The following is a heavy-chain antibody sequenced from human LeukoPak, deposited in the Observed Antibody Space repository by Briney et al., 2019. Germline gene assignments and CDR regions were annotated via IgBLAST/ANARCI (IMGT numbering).Heavy chain of an antibody. Sequence: GGSLRLSCAASGFTFSSYGMHWVRQAPGKELEWVAVISYDGSNKYYADSVKGRFTISRDNSKSTLYLQMNSLRAEDTAVYYCAKDRDWYYFDYWGQGTLVTVSS. V-gene: IGHV3-30*18. CDR2: ISYDGSNK. CDR1: GFTFSSYG. J-gene: IGHJ4*02. CDR3: AKDRDWYYFDY. D-gene: IGHD5-24*01.